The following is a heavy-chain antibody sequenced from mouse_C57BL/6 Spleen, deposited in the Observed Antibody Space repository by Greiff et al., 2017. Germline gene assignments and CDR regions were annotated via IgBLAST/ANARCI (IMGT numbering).Heavy chain of an antibody. J-gene: IGHJ2*01. Sequence: EVQLQQSGPELVKPGASVKISCKASGYTFTDYYMNWVKQSHGKSLEWIGDINPNNGGTSYNQKFKGKATLTVDKSSSTAYMELRSLTSEDSAVYYCASSRRTDDFDYWGQGTTLTVSS. V-gene: IGHV1-26*01. D-gene: IGHD1-1*01. CDR3: ASSRRTDDFDY. CDR1: GYTFTDYY. CDR2: INPNNGGT.